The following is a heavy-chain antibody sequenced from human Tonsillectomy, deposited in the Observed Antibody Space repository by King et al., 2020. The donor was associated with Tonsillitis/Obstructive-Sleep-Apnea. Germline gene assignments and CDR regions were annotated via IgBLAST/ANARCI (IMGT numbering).Heavy chain of an antibody. V-gene: IGHV1-18*01. D-gene: IGHD2-2*01. CDR3: ARDPRRTSPAGVPFDY. CDR2: ISAYNGNT. J-gene: IGHJ4*02. Sequence: QLVQSGAEVKKPGASVKVSCKASGYTFTSYGISWVRQAPGQGLEWMGWISAYNGNTNYAQKLQGRVTMTTDTSTSTAYMERGSLRSDDTAVYYCARDPRRTSPAGVPFDYWGQGTLVTVSS. CDR1: GYTFTSYG.